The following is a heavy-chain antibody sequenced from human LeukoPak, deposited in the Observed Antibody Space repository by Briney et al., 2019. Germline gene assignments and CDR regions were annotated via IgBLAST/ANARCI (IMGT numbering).Heavy chain of an antibody. CDR2: IDPSDSYS. D-gene: IGHD2-2*01. CDR1: GYTFTDYW. Sequence: GESLKISCKVSGYTFTDYWISWVRQMPGKGLEWMGRIDPSDSYSNYSPSFRGHVTISADKSINVAYLQWSSLQASDTAIYYCARRCSSTTCSSFDFWGQGTLVAVPS. V-gene: IGHV5-10-1*01. J-gene: IGHJ4*02. CDR3: ARRCSSTTCSSFDF.